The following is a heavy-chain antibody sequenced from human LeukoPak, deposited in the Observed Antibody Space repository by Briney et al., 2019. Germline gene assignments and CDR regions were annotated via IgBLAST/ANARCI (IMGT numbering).Heavy chain of an antibody. J-gene: IGHJ4*02. D-gene: IGHD3-16*01. V-gene: IGHV3-21*01. CDR1: GFAFSSHS. Sequence: TGGSLRLSCAASGFAFSSHSMHWIRQAPGKGLEWVSSISSSGSYKYYADSLKGRSTISRDNADNSVFLQLNSLTVEDTAVYYCARESERGMGYWGQGSLVTVSS. CDR2: ISSSGSYK. CDR3: ARESERGMGY.